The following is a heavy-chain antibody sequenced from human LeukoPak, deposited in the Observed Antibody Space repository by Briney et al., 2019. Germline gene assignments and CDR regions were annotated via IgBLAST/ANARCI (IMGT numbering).Heavy chain of an antibody. Sequence: ASVKVSCKASGYTFTSYDINRVRQATGQGLEWMGWMNPNSGNTGYAQKFQGRVTMTRNTSISTAYMELSSLRSEDTAVYYCARGGSGSSWYGFYYYYMDVWGKGTTVTVSS. J-gene: IGHJ6*03. D-gene: IGHD6-13*01. CDR3: ARGGSGSSWYGFYYYYMDV. V-gene: IGHV1-8*01. CDR1: GYTFTSYD. CDR2: MNPNSGNT.